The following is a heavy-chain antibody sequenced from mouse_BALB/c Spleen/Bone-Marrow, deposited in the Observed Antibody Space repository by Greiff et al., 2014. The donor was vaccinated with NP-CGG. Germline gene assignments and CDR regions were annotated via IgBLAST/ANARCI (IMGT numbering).Heavy chain of an antibody. CDR1: GFTFSDYY. D-gene: IGHD3-3*01. Sequence: VQLKESGGGLVKPGGSLKLSCAASGFTFSDYYMYWVRQTPEKRLEWVATISDGGSYTYYPDSVKGRFTISRDNAKNNLYLQMSSLKSEDTAMYYCAREGDGAYWGQVTLVTVSA. V-gene: IGHV5-4*02. CDR3: AREGDGAY. CDR2: ISDGGSYT. J-gene: IGHJ3*01.